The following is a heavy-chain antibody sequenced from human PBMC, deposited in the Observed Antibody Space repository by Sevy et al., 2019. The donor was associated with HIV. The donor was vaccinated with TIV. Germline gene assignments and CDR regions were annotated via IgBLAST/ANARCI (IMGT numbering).Heavy chain of an antibody. CDR3: ARGTPAFCTGGVCFNWFDP. D-gene: IGHD2-8*02. CDR1: RFSFNGYG. V-gene: IGHV3-30*02. CDR2: IRYDGSNK. Sequence: GGSLRLSCAASRFSFNGYGMHWVRQAPGKGLEWVAFIRYDGSNKYYSDSVKGRFTIPRVDSKNTLYLQMNSLRAEDTALYYCARGTPAFCTGGVCFNWFDPWGQGTTVTVSS. J-gene: IGHJ5*02.